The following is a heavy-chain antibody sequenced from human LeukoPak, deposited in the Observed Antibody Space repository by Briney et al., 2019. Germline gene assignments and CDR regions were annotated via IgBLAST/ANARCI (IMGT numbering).Heavy chain of an antibody. Sequence: GGSLRLSCAASGFTCSSYAMSWVRQAPGKGLEWVSAISGSGGSTYYADSVKGRFTISRDNSKNTLYLQMNSLRAEDTAVYYCAKYPTYRSGWGRASDWYFDLWGRGTLVTVSS. D-gene: IGHD6-19*01. CDR2: ISGSGGST. CDR3: AKYPTYRSGWGRASDWYFDL. J-gene: IGHJ2*01. CDR1: GFTCSSYA. V-gene: IGHV3-23*01.